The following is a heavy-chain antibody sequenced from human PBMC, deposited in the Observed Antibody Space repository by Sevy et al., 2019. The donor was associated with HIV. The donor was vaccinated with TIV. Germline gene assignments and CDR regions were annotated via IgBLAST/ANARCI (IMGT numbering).Heavy chain of an antibody. J-gene: IGHJ4*02. V-gene: IGHV3-23*01. CDR3: AKDKWGGGATGRAFDY. Sequence: GGSLRLSCAASGFTFDSYAMTWVRQAPGKGLQWVSGISGSGGTIYYADSVKGRFTISRDNSKNTLYLQMNSLRAEDTAVDYRAKDKWGGGATGRAFDYWGQGTLVTVSS. D-gene: IGHD1-26*01. CDR1: GFTFDSYA. CDR2: ISGSGGTI.